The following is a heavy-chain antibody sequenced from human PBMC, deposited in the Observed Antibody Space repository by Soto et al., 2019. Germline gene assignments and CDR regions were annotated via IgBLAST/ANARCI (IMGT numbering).Heavy chain of an antibody. V-gene: IGHV4-30-4*01. J-gene: IGHJ5*02. CDR3: ARATIVLVPAAMVSHWFDP. Sequence: PSETLSLTCTVSGGSISSGDYYWSWILHPPGKGLEWIGYIYYSGSTYYNPSLKSRVTISVDTSKNQFSLKLSSVTAADTAVYYCARATIVLVPAAMVSHWFDPWGQGTLVTVSS. CDR1: GGSISSGDYY. CDR2: IYYSGST. D-gene: IGHD2-2*01.